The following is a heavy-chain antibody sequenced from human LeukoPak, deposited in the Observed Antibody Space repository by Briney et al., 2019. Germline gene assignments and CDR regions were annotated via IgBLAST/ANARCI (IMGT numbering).Heavy chain of an antibody. CDR1: GGTFSSYT. J-gene: IGHJ6*03. CDR2: IIPILGIA. D-gene: IGHD2-2*01. Sequence: GASVKVSCKASGGTFSSYTISWVRQAPGQGLEWMGRIIPILGIANYAQKFQGRVTITADKSTSTAYMELSSLRSEDTAVYYCARGPIRSSNSKRDYYYYMDVWGKGTTVTVSS. CDR3: ARGPIRSSNSKRDYYYYMDV. V-gene: IGHV1-69*02.